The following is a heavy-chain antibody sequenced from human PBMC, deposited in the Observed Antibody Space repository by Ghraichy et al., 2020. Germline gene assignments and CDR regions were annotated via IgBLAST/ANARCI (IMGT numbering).Heavy chain of an antibody. D-gene: IGHD1-26*01. Sequence: GGSLRLSCAASGFTVSSNYMSWVRQAPGKGLEWVSVIYSGGSTYYADSVKGRFTISRDNSKNTLYLQMNSLRAEDTAVYYCARDPIVGADGGDYWGQGTLVTVSS. CDR1: GFTVSSNY. V-gene: IGHV3-53*01. CDR3: ARDPIVGADGGDY. CDR2: IYSGGST. J-gene: IGHJ4*02.